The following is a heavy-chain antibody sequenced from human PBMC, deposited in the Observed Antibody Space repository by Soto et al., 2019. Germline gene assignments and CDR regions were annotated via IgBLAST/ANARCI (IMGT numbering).Heavy chain of an antibody. V-gene: IGHV1-46*01. CDR3: ARDVVVVVAATGYFDY. D-gene: IGHD2-15*01. CDR2: IIPIFGTA. CDR1: GYTFTSYY. Sequence: ASVKVSCKASGYTFTSYYMHWVRQAPGQGLEWMGGIIPIFGTANYAQKFQGRVTMTRDTSTSTVYMELSSLRSEDTAVYYCARDVVVVVAATGYFDYWGQGTLVTVSS. J-gene: IGHJ4*02.